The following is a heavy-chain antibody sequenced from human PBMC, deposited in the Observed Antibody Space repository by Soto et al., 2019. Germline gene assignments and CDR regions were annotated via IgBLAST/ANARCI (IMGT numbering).Heavy chain of an antibody. Sequence: GESLKISCKGSGYSFTSYWISWVRQMPGKGLEWMGRIDPSDSYTNYSPSFQGHVTISADKSISTAYLQWSSLKASDTAMYYCARLPLEAITIFGVVIDGAGPYRYGMDVWGQGTTVTVSS. CDR3: ARLPLEAITIFGVVIDGAGPYRYGMDV. V-gene: IGHV5-10-1*01. CDR1: GYSFTSYW. J-gene: IGHJ6*02. D-gene: IGHD3-3*01. CDR2: IDPSDSYT.